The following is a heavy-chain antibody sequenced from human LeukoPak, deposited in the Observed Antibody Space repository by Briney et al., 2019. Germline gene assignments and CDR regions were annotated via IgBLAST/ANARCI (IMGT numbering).Heavy chain of an antibody. Sequence: GESLKISCKISGDRLTKNWIGWVRQVPGKGLDWLGLIYPGNSDTRYSPFLQGQVTFSVDTSISTAYLHWVGLKASDTAMYYCARFALTSSLDYWGQGTLVTVSS. CDR2: IYPGNSDT. CDR1: GDRLTKNW. D-gene: IGHD6-13*01. CDR3: ARFALTSSLDY. J-gene: IGHJ4*02. V-gene: IGHV5-51*01.